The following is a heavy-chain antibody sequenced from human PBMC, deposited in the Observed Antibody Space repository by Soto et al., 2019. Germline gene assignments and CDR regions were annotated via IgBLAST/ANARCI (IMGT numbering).Heavy chain of an antibody. CDR1: GYIFTDFS. D-gene: IGHD2-15*01. J-gene: IGHJ4*02. CDR3: ARRHGDPSSAAGFDY. Sequence: IQLVQSGAEVQRPGASVKVSCKASGYIFTDFSISWVRQAPGQGLEWIGWIGTYSGRSDSAQKVRGRLTMTTDTPTTTAYMDLRSLRFDDTAVYYCARRHGDPSSAAGFDYWGQGTLVSVSS. V-gene: IGHV1-18*01. CDR2: IGTYSGRS.